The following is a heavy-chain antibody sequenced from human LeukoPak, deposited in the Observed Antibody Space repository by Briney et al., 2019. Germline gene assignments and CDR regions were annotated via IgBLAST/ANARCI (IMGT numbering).Heavy chain of an antibody. D-gene: IGHD3-10*01. Sequence: PSETLSLTCTVSGGSISSSSYYWGWIRQPPGKGLEWIGSIYYSGSTYYNPSLKSRVTISVDTSKNQFSLKLSSVTAADTAVYYCARQFSAGSYGSGRKLKNSVDYWGQGTLVTVSS. CDR3: ARQFSAGSYGSGRKLKNSVDY. V-gene: IGHV4-39*07. CDR2: IYYSGST. J-gene: IGHJ4*02. CDR1: GGSISSSSYY.